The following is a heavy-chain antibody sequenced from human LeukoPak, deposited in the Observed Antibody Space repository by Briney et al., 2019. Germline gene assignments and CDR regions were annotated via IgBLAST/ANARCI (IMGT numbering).Heavy chain of an antibody. CDR3: ARDGDSSGYNWFDP. J-gene: IGHJ5*02. CDR2: ISYDGSNK. V-gene: IGHV3-30*04. D-gene: IGHD3-22*01. Sequence: RSGGSLRLSCAASGFTFSSYAMHWVRQAPGKGLEWVAVISYDGSNKYYADSVKGRFTISRDNSKNTLYLQMNSLRAEDTAVYYCARDGDSSGYNWFDPWGREPRSPSPQ. CDR1: GFTFSSYA.